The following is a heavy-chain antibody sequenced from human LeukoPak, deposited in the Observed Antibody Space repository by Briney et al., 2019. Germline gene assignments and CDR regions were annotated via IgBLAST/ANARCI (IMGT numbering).Heavy chain of an antibody. CDR1: GGSISSSSYY. V-gene: IGHV4-39*01. D-gene: IGHD3-22*01. CDR3: ARHPYYDSNGSFDY. J-gene: IGHJ4*02. CDR2: IYYSGST. Sequence: SETLSLTCTVPGGSISSSSYYWGWIRQPPGKGLEWIGSIYYSGSTYYNPSLKSRVTISVDTSKNQFSLKLSFLTAADTAVYYCARHPYYDSNGSFDYWGQGTLVTVSS.